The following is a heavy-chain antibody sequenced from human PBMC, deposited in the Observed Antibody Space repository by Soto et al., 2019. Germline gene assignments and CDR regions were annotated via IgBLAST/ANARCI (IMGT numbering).Heavy chain of an antibody. CDR3: ARAGGGVYGDYVFDYYYGMDV. V-gene: IGHV4-59*01. Sequence: ETLSITCTVCGDSISSYYWSWIRQQPGKGLEWIGYIYYSGSTNYNPSLKSRVTISVDTSKNQFSLKLSSVTAADTAVYYCARAGGGVYGDYVFDYYYGMDVWGQGTTVTVSS. CDR2: IYYSGST. CDR1: GDSISSYY. D-gene: IGHD4-17*01. J-gene: IGHJ6*02.